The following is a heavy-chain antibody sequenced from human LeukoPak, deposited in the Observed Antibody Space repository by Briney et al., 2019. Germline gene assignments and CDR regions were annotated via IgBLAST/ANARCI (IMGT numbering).Heavy chain of an antibody. Sequence: SVKVSCKASGGTFSSYAISWVRQAPGQGLEWMGGIIPIFDTANYAQKFQGRVTITTDESTSTAYMELRSLRSDDTAVYYCARDCSSTSCPFDYWGQGTLVTVSS. CDR1: GGTFSSYA. V-gene: IGHV1-69*05. CDR3: ARDCSSTSCPFDY. D-gene: IGHD2-2*01. J-gene: IGHJ4*02. CDR2: IIPIFDTA.